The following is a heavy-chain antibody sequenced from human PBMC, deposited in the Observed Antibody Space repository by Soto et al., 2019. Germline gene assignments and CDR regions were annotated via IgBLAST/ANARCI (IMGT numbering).Heavy chain of an antibody. CDR1: GFTFSDYY. CDR3: ARVRGDLVRTYFDY. D-gene: IGHD6-6*01. V-gene: IGHV3-11*06. J-gene: IGHJ4*02. Sequence: QVQLVESGGGLVKPGGSLRLSCAASGFTFSDYYMSWIRQAPGKGLEWVSYISSSSSYTNNADSVKGRFTISRDNAKNSLYLQMNSLRAEDTAVYYCARVRGDLVRTYFDYWGQGTLVTVSS. CDR2: ISSSSSYT.